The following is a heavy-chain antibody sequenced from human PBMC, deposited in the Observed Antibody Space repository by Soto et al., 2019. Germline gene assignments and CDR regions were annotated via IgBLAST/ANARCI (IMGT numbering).Heavy chain of an antibody. CDR2: INPSGGST. CDR1: GYIFTSYY. D-gene: IGHD1-1*01. V-gene: IGHV1-46*03. Sequence: ASVKVSCKASGYIFTSYYIHWVREAPGQGLEWMGIINPSGGSTTYAEKFQGRVSMTRDTSTSTVYMELSSLKAEDTAVYYCVRVDKQLGTNLFDYWGQGILVTVSS. CDR3: VRVDKQLGTNLFDY. J-gene: IGHJ4*02.